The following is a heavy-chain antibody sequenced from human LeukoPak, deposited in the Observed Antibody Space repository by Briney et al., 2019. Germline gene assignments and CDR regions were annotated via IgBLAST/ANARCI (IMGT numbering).Heavy chain of an antibody. V-gene: IGHV3-7*05. D-gene: IGHD6-13*01. CDR1: GFTFDSYW. CDR2: IKEDGSEK. J-gene: IGHJ4*02. CDR3: AREIGSAARGR. Sequence: GGSLRLSCATSGFTFDSYWMSWVRQAPGKGLEWVANIKEDGSEKYYVASVKGRFTISRDNAKNSVYLQMNRLRAEDTAVYYGAREIGSAARGRWGQGTLVTVSS.